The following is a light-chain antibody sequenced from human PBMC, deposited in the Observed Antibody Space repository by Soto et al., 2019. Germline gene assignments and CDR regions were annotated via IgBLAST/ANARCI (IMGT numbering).Light chain of an antibody. CDR2: LNSDGSH. CDR3: QTWGTGSNWV. J-gene: IGLJ3*02. V-gene: IGLV4-69*01. CDR1: SGHSSYA. Sequence: QPVLTQSPSASASLGASVKLTCTLSSGHSSYAIAWHQQQPEKGPRYLMKLNSDGSHSKGDGIPDRFSGSSSGAERYLTISRLQSEDEADYYCQTWGTGSNWVFGGGTQLTVL.